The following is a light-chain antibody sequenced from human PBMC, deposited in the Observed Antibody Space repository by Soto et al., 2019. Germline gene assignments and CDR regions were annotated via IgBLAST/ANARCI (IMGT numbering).Light chain of an antibody. J-gene: IGLJ1*01. CDR2: EVS. V-gene: IGLV2-14*01. Sequence: QSALTQPASVSGSPGQSITISCTGTSSDVGGYNYVSWYQQHPGKAPKLMIYEVSNRPSGVSNRFSGSKSGNTASLTISGLQAEDEADYYCSSYTSISIDYVVGTGTKVTVL. CDR1: SSDVGGYNY. CDR3: SSYTSISIDYV.